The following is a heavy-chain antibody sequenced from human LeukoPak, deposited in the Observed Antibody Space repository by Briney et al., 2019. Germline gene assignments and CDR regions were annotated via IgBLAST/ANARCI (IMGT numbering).Heavy chain of an antibody. CDR3: ARDEIRVFNYGMDV. V-gene: IGHV3-21*01. Sequence: GGSLRLSCAASGFTFSSYSMNWVRQAPGNGLEWVSSISSSSSYIYYADSVKGRFTISRDNAKNSLYLQMNSLRAEDTAVYYCARDEIRVFNYGMDVWGQGTTVTVSS. D-gene: IGHD6-13*01. CDR1: GFTFSSYS. CDR2: ISSSSSYI. J-gene: IGHJ6*02.